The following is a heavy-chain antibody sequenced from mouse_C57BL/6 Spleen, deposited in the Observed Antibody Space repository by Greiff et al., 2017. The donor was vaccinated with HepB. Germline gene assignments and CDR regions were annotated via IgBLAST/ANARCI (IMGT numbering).Heavy chain of an antibody. CDR3: ARDRGYDYDPRAY. Sequence: EVKLMESGGGLVKPGGSLKLSCAASGFTFSSSAMSWVRQTPEKRLEWVATISDGGSYTYYPDTVKGRFTISRDNAKNNLYLQMSHLKSEDTAMYYCARDRGYDYDPRAYWGQGTLVTVSA. J-gene: IGHJ3*01. CDR1: GFTFSSSA. CDR2: ISDGGSYT. V-gene: IGHV5-4*01. D-gene: IGHD2-4*01.